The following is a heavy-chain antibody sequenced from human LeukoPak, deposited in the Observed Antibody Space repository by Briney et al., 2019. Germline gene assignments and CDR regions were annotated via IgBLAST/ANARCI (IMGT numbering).Heavy chain of an antibody. V-gene: IGHV4-39*07. D-gene: IGHD1-7*01. Sequence: PSETLSLTCTVSGGSISSSSYYWGWIRQPPGKGLEWIGSIYYSGSTYYNPSLKSRVTISVDTSKNQFSLKLSSVTAADTAVYYCAWGNWNYYAFDIWGQGTMVTVSS. CDR1: GGSISSSSYY. J-gene: IGHJ3*02. CDR3: AWGNWNYYAFDI. CDR2: IYYSGST.